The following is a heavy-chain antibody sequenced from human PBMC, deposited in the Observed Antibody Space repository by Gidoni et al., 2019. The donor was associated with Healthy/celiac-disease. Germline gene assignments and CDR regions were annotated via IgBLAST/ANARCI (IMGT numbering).Heavy chain of an antibody. D-gene: IGHD2-15*01. V-gene: IGHV3-21*01. J-gene: IGHJ3*02. CDR1: GFTVSSYS. CDR3: ARDQGGYCSGGSCYPDAFDI. CDR2: ISSSSSYI. Sequence: EVQLVESGGGLVKPGGSLRLSCAASGFTVSSYSMNWVRQAPGKGLEWVSSISSSSSYIYYADSVKGRFTIARDNAKNSLYLQMNSLRAEDTAVYYCARDQGGYCSGGSCYPDAFDIWGQGTMVTVSS.